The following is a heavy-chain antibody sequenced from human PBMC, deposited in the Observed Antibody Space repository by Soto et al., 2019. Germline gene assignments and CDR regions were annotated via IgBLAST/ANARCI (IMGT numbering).Heavy chain of an antibody. CDR3: ARAFCTNGVCYYFFDY. D-gene: IGHD2-8*01. CDR2: IYYDGSNR. Sequence: GGSLRLSCAASGFTFGTYAMHWVRHAPGKGLEWVAVIYYDGSNRYYGDAVKGRFTISRDNSKSTLYLQMSSLRAEDTAVYYCARAFCTNGVCYYFFDYWGHGTLVTVSS. CDR1: GFTFGTYA. J-gene: IGHJ4*01. V-gene: IGHV3-33*01.